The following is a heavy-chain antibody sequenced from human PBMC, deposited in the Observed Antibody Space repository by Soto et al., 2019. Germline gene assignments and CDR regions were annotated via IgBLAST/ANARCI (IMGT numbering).Heavy chain of an antibody. CDR1: GDSISRYY. J-gene: IGHJ4*02. Sequence: SETLSLTCTVSGDSISRYYWSWIRLSPGKGLEWIGYIYYSGETNYNPSVKSRVTISVDRTKNQFSLKLSSVTAADTAVYYCARVPDYWGQGILVTVS. D-gene: IGHD2-2*01. V-gene: IGHV4-59*12. CDR2: IYYSGET. CDR3: ARVPDY.